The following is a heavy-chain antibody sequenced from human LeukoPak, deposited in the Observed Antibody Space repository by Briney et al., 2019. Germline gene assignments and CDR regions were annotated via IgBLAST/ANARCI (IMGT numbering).Heavy chain of an antibody. CDR2: IYYSGST. CDR1: GGSISSYY. CDR3: ARDPGGSYYQGRTPPSRRAFDI. J-gene: IGHJ3*02. Sequence: SGTLSLTCAVSGGSISSYYWSWIRQPPGKGLEWIGYIYYSGSTNYNPSLKSRVTISVDTSKNQFSLKLSSVTAADTAVYYCARDPGGSYYQGRTPPSRRAFDIWGQGTMVTVSS. V-gene: IGHV4-59*01. D-gene: IGHD1-26*01.